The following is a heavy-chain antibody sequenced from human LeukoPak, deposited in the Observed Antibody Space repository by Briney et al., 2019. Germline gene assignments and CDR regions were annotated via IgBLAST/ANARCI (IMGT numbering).Heavy chain of an antibody. CDR1: GYTFTSYG. CDR3: ALSGYSSSWSGYFQH. CDR2: ISAYNGNT. J-gene: IGHJ1*01. Sequence: ASVKVSCKASGYTFTSYGISWVRQAPGQGLEWMGWISAYNGNTNYAQKLQGRVTMTTDTSTSTAYMELRSLRSDDTAVYYCALSGYSSSWSGYFQHWGQGTLVTVSS. V-gene: IGHV1-18*01. D-gene: IGHD6-13*01.